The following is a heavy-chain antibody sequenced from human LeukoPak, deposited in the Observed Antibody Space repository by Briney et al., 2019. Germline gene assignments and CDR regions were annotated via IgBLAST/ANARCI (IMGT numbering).Heavy chain of an antibody. CDR1: GFAFDEHG. Sequence: GGSLRLSCTASGFAFDEHGMSWVRQVPGKGLEWASGINWSGGSTGYADPLRGRFTISGDNAKNSLYLQMDSLRAEDTALYYCARAPITSPFYFDYWGQGTLVTVSS. CDR2: INWSGGST. V-gene: IGHV3-20*04. CDR3: ARAPITSPFYFDY. D-gene: IGHD2-2*01. J-gene: IGHJ4*02.